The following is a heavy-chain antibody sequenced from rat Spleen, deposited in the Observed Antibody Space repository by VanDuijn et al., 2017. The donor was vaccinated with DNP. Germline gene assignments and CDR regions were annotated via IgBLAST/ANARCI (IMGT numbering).Heavy chain of an antibody. CDR3: AREQLGFDY. J-gene: IGHJ2*01. V-gene: IGHV3-3*01. D-gene: IGHD1-10*01. CDR1: GYSITSNY. Sequence: EVQLQESGPGLVKPSQSLSLICSVTGYSITSNYWGWIRKFPGNKLEWMGSINSAGNTNYNPSLKGRISINGDTSKNQFFLQVNSVTTEDTATYYCAREQLGFDYWGQGVMVTVSS. CDR2: INSAGNT.